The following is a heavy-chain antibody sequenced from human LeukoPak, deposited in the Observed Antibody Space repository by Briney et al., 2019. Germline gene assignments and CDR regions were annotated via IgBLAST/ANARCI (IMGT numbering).Heavy chain of an antibody. J-gene: IGHJ4*02. CDR2: ISGSGGST. D-gene: IGHD2-15*01. V-gene: IGHV3-23*01. CDR1: GFTFSSYA. CDR3: AKGGCRGTCNPLAY. Sequence: QAGGSLRLSCAASGFTFSSYAMSWVRQAPGKGLEWVSAISGSGGSTYYADSVKGRFTISRDNSKNTLYLQMNNLRAEDTAVYYCAKGGCRGTCNPLAYWGQGALVTVSP.